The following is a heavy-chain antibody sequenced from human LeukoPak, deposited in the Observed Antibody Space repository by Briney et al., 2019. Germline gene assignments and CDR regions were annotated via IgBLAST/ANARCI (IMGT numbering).Heavy chain of an antibody. CDR1: GFTFSSYG. Sequence: GRSLRLSCAASGFTFSSYGMHWVRQAPGKGLEWVAVISYDGSNKYYADSVKGRFTISRDNSKNTLYLQMNSLRAEDTAVYYCARDGTDRDFWSGSRRPQARVGWYYYYYMDVWGKGTTVTVSS. CDR2: ISYDGSNK. CDR3: ARDGTDRDFWSGSRRPQARVGWYYYYYMDV. V-gene: IGHV3-30*03. J-gene: IGHJ6*03. D-gene: IGHD3-3*01.